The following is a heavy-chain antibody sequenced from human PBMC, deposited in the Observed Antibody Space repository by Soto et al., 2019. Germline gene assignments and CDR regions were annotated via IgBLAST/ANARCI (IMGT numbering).Heavy chain of an antibody. V-gene: IGHV4-59*03. D-gene: IGHD1-20*01. CDR3: ARGTRALITSFFAY. CDR2: VHESGST. CDR1: GDAIINFY. Sequence: PSETLSLTCSVSGDAIINFYWSWTRQTPGRGLEWIGCVHESGSTDYNPSLKGRVTISLHTSKSQFSLSLRSATAADTATYYCARGTRALITSFFAYWGQGIPVTASS. J-gene: IGHJ4*02.